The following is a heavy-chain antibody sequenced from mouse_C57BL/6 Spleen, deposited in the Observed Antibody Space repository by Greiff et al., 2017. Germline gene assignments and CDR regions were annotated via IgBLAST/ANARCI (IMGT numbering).Heavy chain of an antibody. J-gene: IGHJ1*03. Sequence: VKLMESGAELVKPGASVKISCKASGYAFSSYWMNWVKQRPGKGLEWIGQIYPGDGDTNYNGKFKGKATLTADKSSSTAYMQLSSLTSEDSAVYFCAREKAYDGYYCWYFDVWGTGTTVTVSA. CDR2: IYPGDGDT. D-gene: IGHD2-3*01. CDR3: AREKAYDGYYCWYFDV. CDR1: GYAFSSYW. V-gene: IGHV1-80*01.